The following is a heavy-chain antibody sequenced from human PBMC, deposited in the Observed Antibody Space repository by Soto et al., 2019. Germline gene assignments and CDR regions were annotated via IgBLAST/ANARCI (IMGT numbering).Heavy chain of an antibody. Sequence: GGSLRLSCAASGFTFSSYSMNWVRQAPGKGLEWVSSISSSSSYIYYADSVKGRFTISRDNAKNSLYLQMNSLRAEDTAVYYCARDWNPTVTPGHNWFDPWGQGTLVTVSS. D-gene: IGHD4-4*01. CDR2: ISSSSSYI. CDR3: ARDWNPTVTPGHNWFDP. CDR1: GFTFSSYS. V-gene: IGHV3-21*01. J-gene: IGHJ5*02.